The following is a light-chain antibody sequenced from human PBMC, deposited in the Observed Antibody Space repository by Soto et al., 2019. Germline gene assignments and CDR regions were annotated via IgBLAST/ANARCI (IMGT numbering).Light chain of an antibody. J-gene: IGLJ2*01. CDR1: SSNIGSNT. Sequence: QAVVTQPPSASGTPGLRVTISCSGSSSNIGSNTVNWYQQLPGTAPKLLIYSNNQRPSGVPDRFSGSKSGTAAPLAISGLQSEDEADYYFAAWDDSLKGPVFGGGTKLTV. CDR2: SNN. CDR3: AAWDDSLKGPV. V-gene: IGLV1-44*01.